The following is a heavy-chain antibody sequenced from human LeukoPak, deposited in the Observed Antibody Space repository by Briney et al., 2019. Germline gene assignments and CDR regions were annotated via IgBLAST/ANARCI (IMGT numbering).Heavy chain of an antibody. CDR2: ISGSGGTT. CDR3: AKDRKFRLRYYYYMDV. CDR1: GFTYSTYA. D-gene: IGHD3-9*01. J-gene: IGHJ6*03. Sequence: HTGGSLRLSCTASGFTYSTYAMSWVRQAPGKGLEWVSTISGSGGTTYSPDSVKGRFTISRDNSKNTMYTQVKSLRDEDTAIYYCAKDRKFRLRYYYYMDVWGKGTTVTISS. V-gene: IGHV3-23*01.